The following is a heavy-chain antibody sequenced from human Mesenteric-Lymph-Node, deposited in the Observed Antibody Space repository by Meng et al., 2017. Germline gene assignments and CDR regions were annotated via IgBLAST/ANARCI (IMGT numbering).Heavy chain of an antibody. J-gene: IGHJ4*02. V-gene: IGHV4-30-4*01. CDR3: ARDSPGGYGYFDS. D-gene: IGHD5-12*01. Sequence: VPLQEAGPGLVKPYQTLSPTCTVSDGFTTSDDYYWSWIRQPPGKGLEWIGYIHYSGTTYYNPSLKSRIAISLDTSKNQFSLNLNSVTAADAAVYYCARDSPGGYGYFDSWGQGTLVTVSS. CDR2: IHYSGTT. CDR1: DGFTTSDDYY.